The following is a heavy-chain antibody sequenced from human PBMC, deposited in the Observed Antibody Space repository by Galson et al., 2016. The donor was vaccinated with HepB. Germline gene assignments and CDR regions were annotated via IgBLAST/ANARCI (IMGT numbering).Heavy chain of an antibody. V-gene: IGHV3-48*02. J-gene: IGHJ4*02. CDR1: GFTFSSYS. CDR3: ARESYYGGNSLDQYYFDY. Sequence: SLRLSCAVSGFTFSSYSMDWVRQAPGKGLEWVSYITSSSSTIYYADSVKGRFTISRDNAKNSLYLRMNSLRDEDTAVYYCARESYYGGNSLDQYYFDYWGQGT. CDR2: ITSSSSTI. D-gene: IGHD4-23*01.